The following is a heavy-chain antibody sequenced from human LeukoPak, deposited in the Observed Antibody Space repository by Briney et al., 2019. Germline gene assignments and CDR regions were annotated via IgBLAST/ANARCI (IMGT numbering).Heavy chain of an antibody. CDR1: GYSIISGYY. Sequence: PSETLSLTCAVSGYSIISGYYWGWIRQPPGKGLEWIGSIYYSGSTYYNPSLKSRVTVSEDTSKKQLSLKLSSVTAADTAVYYCPEGVRGVLEYFDYWGQGILVTVSS. D-gene: IGHD3-10*01. J-gene: IGHJ4*02. CDR2: IYYSGST. CDR3: PEGVRGVLEYFDY. V-gene: IGHV4-38-2*01.